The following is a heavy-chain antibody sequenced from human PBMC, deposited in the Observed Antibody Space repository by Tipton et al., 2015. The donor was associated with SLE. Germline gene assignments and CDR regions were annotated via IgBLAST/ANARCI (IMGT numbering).Heavy chain of an antibody. J-gene: IGHJ2*01. V-gene: IGHV4-34*01. CDR1: GGSFSGYY. CDR3: VRGQEDWYFDV. CDR2: INHSGST. Sequence: TLSLTCAVYGGSFSGYYWSWIRQTPGKGLEWIGEINHSGSTNYNPSLKSRVTISVDTSKNQFSLKLSSVTAADTAVYFCVRGQEDWYFDVWGRGTLVTVSS.